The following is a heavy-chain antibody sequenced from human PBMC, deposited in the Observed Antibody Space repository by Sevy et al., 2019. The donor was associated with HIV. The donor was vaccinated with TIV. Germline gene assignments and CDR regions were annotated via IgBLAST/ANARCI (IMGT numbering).Heavy chain of an antibody. D-gene: IGHD1-26*01. J-gene: IGHJ4*02. Sequence: GGSLRLSCAASGFTFSSYSMNWVRQAPGKGLEWVSSIGDTGSYIYHADSVKGRFTISRDNTKNTLYLQMNSLRAEDTAVYYCARWDADRRWYFDYWGQGTLVTVSS. CDR2: IGDTGSYI. CDR1: GFTFSSYS. V-gene: IGHV3-21*01. CDR3: ARWDADRRWYFDY.